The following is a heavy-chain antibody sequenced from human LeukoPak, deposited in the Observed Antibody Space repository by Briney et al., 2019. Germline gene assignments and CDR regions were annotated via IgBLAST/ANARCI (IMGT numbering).Heavy chain of an antibody. CDR1: GFTFDEYA. CDR2: ISGSGGST. J-gene: IGHJ4*02. D-gene: IGHD3-22*01. V-gene: IGHV3-23*01. CDR3: AKARWLLRGYFDY. Sequence: GGSLRLSCAASGFTFDEYAMHWVRQAPGKGLEWVSGISGSGGSTYYADSVKGRFTISRDNSKNTLYLQMNSLRAEDTAVYYCAKARWLLRGYFDYWGQGTLVTVSS.